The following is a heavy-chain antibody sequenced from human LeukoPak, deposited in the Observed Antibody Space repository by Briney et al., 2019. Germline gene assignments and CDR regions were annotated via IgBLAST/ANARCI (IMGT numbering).Heavy chain of an antibody. V-gene: IGHV3-30*02. D-gene: IGHD2-2*01. CDR1: GFTFSSYG. CDR2: IRYDGSNK. J-gene: IGHJ6*03. Sequence: QPGGSLRLSCAASGFTFSSYGMHWVRQAPGKGLEWVAFIRYDGSNKYYADSVKGRFTISRDNSKNTLYLQMNSLRAEDTAVYYCAKGRYCSSTSCYPYYYMDVWGKGTTVTVSS. CDR3: AKGRYCSSTSCYPYYYMDV.